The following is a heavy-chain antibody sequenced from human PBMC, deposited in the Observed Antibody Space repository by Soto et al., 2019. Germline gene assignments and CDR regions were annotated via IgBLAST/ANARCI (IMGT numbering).Heavy chain of an antibody. D-gene: IGHD3-10*01. J-gene: IGHJ4*02. CDR2: INHSGST. CDR3: ARLRAVVRGVIDY. Sequence: QVQLQQWGAGLLKPSETLSLTCAVYGGSFSGYYWSWIRQPPGQGLEWIGEINHSGSTRYNPSLKSRVTISVDTPKNQFSLQLISVTAADTAVYYCARLRAVVRGVIDYWGQGTLVTVSS. V-gene: IGHV4-34*01. CDR1: GGSFSGYY.